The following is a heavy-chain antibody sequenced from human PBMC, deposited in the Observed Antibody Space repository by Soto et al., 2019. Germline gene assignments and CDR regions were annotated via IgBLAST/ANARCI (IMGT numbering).Heavy chain of an antibody. Sequence: PSETLSLTCTVSGGDINSGDYYWSWVRQPPGKGLEWIGSIYHTGTAYYSPTLTSRLTMSVDVSKNQFSLTLTSLTAADTAVYYCARHVRSGSYFDFWGQGNLVTVSS. CDR2: IYHTGTA. CDR1: GGDINSGDYY. D-gene: IGHD3-3*02. J-gene: IGHJ4*02. CDR3: ARHVRSGSYFDF. V-gene: IGHV4-30-4*01.